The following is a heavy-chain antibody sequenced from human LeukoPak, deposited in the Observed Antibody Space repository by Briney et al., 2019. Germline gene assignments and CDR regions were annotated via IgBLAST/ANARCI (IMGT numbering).Heavy chain of an antibody. Sequence: GESLKISCKGSGYIFTNYWIGWVRQMPGKGLEWMGIIYPADSDTRYSPSFQGQVTISADKSISTAYLQWSSLKASDTAMYYCARLRMDTAMGYFDYWGQGTLVTVSS. V-gene: IGHV5-51*01. D-gene: IGHD5-18*01. J-gene: IGHJ4*02. CDR2: IYPADSDT. CDR1: GYIFTNYW. CDR3: ARLRMDTAMGYFDY.